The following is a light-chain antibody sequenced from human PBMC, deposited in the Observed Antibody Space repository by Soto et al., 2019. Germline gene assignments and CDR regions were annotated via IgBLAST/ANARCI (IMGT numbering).Light chain of an antibody. CDR3: QQYGSSLRWT. J-gene: IGKJ1*01. CDR1: QSVSSSY. Sequence: EIVLTQSPGTLSLSPGERATLSCRASQSVSSSYLAWYQQKPGQAPRLLIYGASSRATGIPDRFSGSGSGTDVTLTISRLEPEDLAVYYCQQYGSSLRWTFGQGTKVEIK. CDR2: GAS. V-gene: IGKV3-20*01.